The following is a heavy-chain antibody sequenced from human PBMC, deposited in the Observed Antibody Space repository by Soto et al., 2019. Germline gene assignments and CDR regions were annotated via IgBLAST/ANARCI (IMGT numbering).Heavy chain of an antibody. CDR1: GGSVSRGSYY. CDR2: IYNSGST. CDR3: ASMGYHYGSGSYPLDY. D-gene: IGHD3-10*01. V-gene: IGHV4-61*01. J-gene: IGHJ4*02. Sequence: XXTLSLTFTVSGGSVSRGSYYWTWIRQPPGKGLEWIGSIYNSGSTHYNPSLRSRVTISVDTSKNQFSLKLRSVTAADTAVYYCASMGYHYGSGSYPLDYWGQGTLVTVSS.